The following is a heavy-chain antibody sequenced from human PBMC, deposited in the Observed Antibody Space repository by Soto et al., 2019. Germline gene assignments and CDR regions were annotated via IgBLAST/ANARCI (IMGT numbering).Heavy chain of an antibody. CDR1: GFTFTAYA. D-gene: IGHD2-2*01. V-gene: IGHV3-23*01. CDR3: AKVWHHMDMPFDY. CDR2: ISGSGDNT. J-gene: IGHJ4*02. Sequence: LRLSCTASGFTFTAYAMSWVRQTPGKGLEWVSAISGSGDNTYYADSVKGRFTISKDNSKNTLYLQMNGLRAGDTAVYYCAKVWHHMDMPFDYWGQGTLVTVSS.